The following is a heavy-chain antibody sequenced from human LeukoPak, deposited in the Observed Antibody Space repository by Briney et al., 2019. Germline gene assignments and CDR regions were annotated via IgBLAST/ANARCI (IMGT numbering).Heavy chain of an antibody. CDR3: AREDFDDLTGLSGDAFDF. D-gene: IGHD3-9*01. CDR2: IKLDGSDK. CDR1: GFTFNKYW. J-gene: IGHJ3*01. V-gene: IGHV3-7*01. Sequence: GGSLRLSCVASGFTFNKYWMSWVRQAPGKGLEWVANIKLDGSDKSYLDSVKGRFTISRDNAKNSLYLQMNSLRAEDTAVYYCAREDFDDLTGLSGDAFDFWGQGTMVTVSS.